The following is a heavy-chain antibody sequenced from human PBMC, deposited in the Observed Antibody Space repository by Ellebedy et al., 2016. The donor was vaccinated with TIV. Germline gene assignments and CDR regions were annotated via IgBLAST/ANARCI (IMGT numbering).Heavy chain of an antibody. Sequence: GESLKISCAASGFTFNNYAMSWVRQAPGKGLEWVSIISGGGAKTDYADSVKGRFTISRDNSKNTLYLQMNSLRAEDTAVYYCAKDRGSGWYENWFDPWGQGTLVTVSS. CDR3: AKDRGSGWYENWFDP. J-gene: IGHJ5*02. D-gene: IGHD6-19*01. CDR2: ISGGGAKT. CDR1: GFTFNNYA. V-gene: IGHV3-23*01.